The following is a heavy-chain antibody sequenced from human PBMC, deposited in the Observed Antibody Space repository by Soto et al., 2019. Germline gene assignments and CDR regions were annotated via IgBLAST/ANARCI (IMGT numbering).Heavy chain of an antibody. V-gene: IGHV3-7*02. D-gene: IGHD2-15*01. CDR3: ATIYCSGGSCFARNTFDF. Sequence: GGSLRLSCATAESISGSYCRNWIRQAPGKQLEKEANIKEDGSEKDYVESVKGRFTSSRDNAKNALYVQMNSLRAEDTAVYYCATIYCSGGSCFARNTFDFWGQGTMVTVSS. J-gene: IGHJ3*01. CDR1: ESISGSYC. CDR2: IKEDGSEK.